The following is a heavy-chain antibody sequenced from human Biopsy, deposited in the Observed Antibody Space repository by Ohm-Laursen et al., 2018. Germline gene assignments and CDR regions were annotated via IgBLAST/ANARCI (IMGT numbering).Heavy chain of an antibody. CDR1: GATFSNYA. CDR2: INPMFGTA. V-gene: IGHV1-69*06. D-gene: IGHD3-3*01. CDR3: ARSFGVVINFEHNWFDP. Sequence: SVKVSCTASGATFSNYAINWLRQAPGQGLEWMGGINPMFGTAKYAQRFQGRVTLTADKSTSTADMELSSLRSDDTAVYYCARSFGVVINFEHNWFDPWGQGTLVTVSS. J-gene: IGHJ5*02.